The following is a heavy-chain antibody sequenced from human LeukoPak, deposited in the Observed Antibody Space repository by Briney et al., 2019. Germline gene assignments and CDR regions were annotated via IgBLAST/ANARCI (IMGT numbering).Heavy chain of an antibody. Sequence: GGSLRLSCAASGFTFSDHYMDWVRQAPGKGLEWVGRTRNKANSYTTEYAASVKGRFTISRDDSKNSLYLQMNSLKTEDTAVYYCARGRGAFDXXGQGTXVTVSX. CDR3: ARGRGAFDX. CDR1: GFTFSDHY. V-gene: IGHV3-72*01. CDR2: TRNKANSYTT. J-gene: IGHJ4*02.